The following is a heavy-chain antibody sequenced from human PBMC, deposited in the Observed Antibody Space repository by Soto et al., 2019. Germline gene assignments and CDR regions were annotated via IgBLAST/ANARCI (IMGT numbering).Heavy chain of an antibody. J-gene: IGHJ5*02. CDR2: IWYDGSNK. CDR1: GFTFSSYG. D-gene: IGHD3-10*01. CDR3: ARERFTMVRGAPRHNWFDP. V-gene: IGHV3-33*01. Sequence: PGGSLRLSCAAFGFTFSSYGMHWVRQAPGKGLEWVAVIWYDGSNKYYADSVKGRFTISRDNSKNTLYLQMNSLRAEDTAVYYCARERFTMVRGAPRHNWFDPWGQGTLVTVSS.